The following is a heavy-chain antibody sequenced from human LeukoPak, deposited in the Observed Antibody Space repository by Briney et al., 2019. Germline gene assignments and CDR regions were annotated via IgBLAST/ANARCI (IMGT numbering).Heavy chain of an antibody. CDR1: EFTFSSYA. J-gene: IGHJ6*02. CDR3: ARDCDTSGYYYCGMDV. D-gene: IGHD3-22*01. CDR2: ISYDGSNK. Sequence: GGSLRLSCAASEFTFSSYAMHWVRQAPGKGLDWVAVISYDGSNKYYADSVKGRFTISRDNSKNTLYLQMNSLRTEDTAVYYCARDCDTSGYYYCGMDVWGQGTTVAVSS. V-gene: IGHV3-30-3*01.